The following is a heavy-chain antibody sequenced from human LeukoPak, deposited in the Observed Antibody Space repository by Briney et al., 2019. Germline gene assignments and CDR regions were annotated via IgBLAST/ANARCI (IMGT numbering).Heavy chain of an antibody. V-gene: IGHV4-59*08. J-gene: IGHJ4*02. CDR2: VYSSGST. Sequence: SETLSLTCAVSGDSMNYYYWIWIRLPPGKGLEWIGYVYSSGSTNYNPSLKSRLTISVDTSKNQFSLKLTSMTAADTAVYYCARHESSSWYGNYLDYWGQGTLVTVSS. D-gene: IGHD6-13*01. CDR3: ARHESSSWYGNYLDY. CDR1: GDSMNYYY.